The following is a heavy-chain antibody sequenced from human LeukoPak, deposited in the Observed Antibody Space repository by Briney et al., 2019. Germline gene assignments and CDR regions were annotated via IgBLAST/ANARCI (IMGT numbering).Heavy chain of an antibody. CDR1: GGTFSTYA. CDR2: IIPIFATT. Sequence: ASVKVSCKASGGTFSTYALSWVRQAPGQGLEWMGRIIPIFATTNYAQKFQGRVTITADESTRTACMELSSLRSEDTAVYYCAREADNGGYYLKYFDYWGQGTLVTISS. D-gene: IGHD3-22*01. CDR3: AREADNGGYYLKYFDY. J-gene: IGHJ4*02. V-gene: IGHV1-69*13.